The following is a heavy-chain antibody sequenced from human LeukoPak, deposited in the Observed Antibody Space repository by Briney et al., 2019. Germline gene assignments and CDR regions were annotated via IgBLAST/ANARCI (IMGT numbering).Heavy chain of an antibody. CDR1: GVSVSDGNYY. CDR2: MFYCEST. Sequence: SETLSLTCTVSGVSVSDGNYYWSWIRQPPGKGLEWIGYMFYCESTKYNPSLNSRLTRSVDRSKTQFSLNLRYVTAADTAVYYCARDSGTFTWDHWGQGTLVTASS. V-gene: IGHV4-61*01. CDR3: ARDSGTFTWDH. D-gene: IGHD1-26*01. J-gene: IGHJ4*02.